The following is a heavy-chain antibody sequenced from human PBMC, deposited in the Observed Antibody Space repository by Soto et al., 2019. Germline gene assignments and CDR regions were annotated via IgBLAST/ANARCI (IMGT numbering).Heavy chain of an antibody. V-gene: IGHV3-30*18. CDR1: GVTFSSYV. CDR3: AKDRGVVRGIYSPCGMDX. Sequence: LRLSCAASGVTFSSYVMHWVRQAPGKGLEWVAVISYYGRNKYYADSVKCRFTISRDNSKNTLYLQMNSLTAEDTAVYYCAKDRGVVRGIYSPCGMDXSGQVTSVTVS. D-gene: IGHD3-10*01. CDR2: ISYYGRNK. J-gene: IGHJ6*02.